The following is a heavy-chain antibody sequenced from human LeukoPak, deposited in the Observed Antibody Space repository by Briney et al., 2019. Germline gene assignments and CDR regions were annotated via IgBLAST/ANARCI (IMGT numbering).Heavy chain of an antibody. CDR2: ISAYNGNT. CDR1: GYTFTSYG. D-gene: IGHD3-9*01. Sequence: ASVKVSCKASGYTFTSYGISWVRQAPGQGLERMGWISAYNGNTNYAQKLQGRVTMTTDTSTSTAYMELRSLRSDDTAVYYCARDGDYDILTGYYPMDDNWFDPWGQGTLVTVSS. V-gene: IGHV1-18*04. CDR3: ARDGDYDILTGYYPMDDNWFDP. J-gene: IGHJ5*02.